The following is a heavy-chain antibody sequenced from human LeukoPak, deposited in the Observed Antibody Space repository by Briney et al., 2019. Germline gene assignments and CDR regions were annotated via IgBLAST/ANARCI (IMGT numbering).Heavy chain of an antibody. CDR2: IRSKANSYAT. CDR1: GFTFSGSA. CDR3: TSFPAAAGLDY. Sequence: GGSLRLSCAASGFTFSGSAMHWVRQASGKGLEWVGRIRSKANSYATAYAASVKGRFTISRDDSKNTAYLQMNSLKTEDTAVYYCTSFPAAAGLDYWGQGTLVTVSS. D-gene: IGHD6-13*01. V-gene: IGHV3-73*01. J-gene: IGHJ4*02.